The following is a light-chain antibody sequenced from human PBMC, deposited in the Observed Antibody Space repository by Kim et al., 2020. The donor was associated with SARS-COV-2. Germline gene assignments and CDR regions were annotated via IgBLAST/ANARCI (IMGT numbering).Light chain of an antibody. Sequence: VALEATVRMTWGGRDIGSKNVHWYQQRPGQAPILVIYRDADRPSRIPERFSGSNSGNTATLSISRAQAGDEADYYCQVWDDTTAVFGGGTQLTVL. CDR2: RDA. J-gene: IGLJ3*02. CDR3: QVWDDTTAV. V-gene: IGLV3-9*01. CDR1: DIGSKN.